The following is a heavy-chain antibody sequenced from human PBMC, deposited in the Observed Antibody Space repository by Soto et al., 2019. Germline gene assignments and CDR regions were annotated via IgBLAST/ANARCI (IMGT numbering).Heavy chain of an antibody. D-gene: IGHD1-20*01. J-gene: IGHJ4*02. CDR3: VRTACVINNCSYRGVR. CDR2: IGFDGTNI. Sequence: QGQLVESGGGVVQPGRSLRLSCVASGCDFKTYDMHWVRQAPGKGLEWVAVIGFDGTNIHYSDSVRGRFSISRDNSENTVSLQMNSLRVEDTALYYCVRTACVINNCSYRGVRWGQGTLVTV. V-gene: IGHV3-33*01. CDR1: GCDFKTYD.